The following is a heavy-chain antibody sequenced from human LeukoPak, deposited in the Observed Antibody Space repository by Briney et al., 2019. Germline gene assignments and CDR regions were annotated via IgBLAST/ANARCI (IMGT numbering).Heavy chain of an antibody. CDR3: ARASRDTALANYYFDY. J-gene: IGHJ4*02. V-gene: IGHV4-34*01. D-gene: IGHD5-18*01. Sequence: SETLSLTCTVSGGSISSYYWSWLRQPPGKGLEWIGEISHSGSTNYNPSLKSRVTMSVDTSKKQFSLKLSSVTAADTAVYYCARASRDTALANYYFDYWGQGTLVTVSS. CDR2: ISHSGST. CDR1: GGSISSYY.